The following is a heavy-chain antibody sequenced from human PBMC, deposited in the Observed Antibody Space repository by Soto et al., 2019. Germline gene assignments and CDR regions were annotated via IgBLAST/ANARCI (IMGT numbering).Heavy chain of an antibody. CDR2: IYWDDDK. Sequence: QITLKESGPTLVKPTQTLTLTCTFSGFSLSTSGVGVGWIRQPPGKALEWLALIYWDDDKRYSPSLKSRLTIIKDTFKIQEVLTINHIDPVDTATYYCASAYYYYVWGSYRLRAFDIWGQGTMVTVSS. D-gene: IGHD3-16*02. J-gene: IGHJ3*02. CDR3: ASAYYYYVWGSYRLRAFDI. V-gene: IGHV2-5*02. CDR1: GFSLSTSGVG.